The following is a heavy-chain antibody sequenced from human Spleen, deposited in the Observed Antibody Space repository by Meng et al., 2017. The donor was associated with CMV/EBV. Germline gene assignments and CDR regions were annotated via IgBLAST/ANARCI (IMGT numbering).Heavy chain of an antibody. Sequence: SETLSLTCAVYGGSFSNYYWSWIRQPPGRGLEWIGEIDHSGSTNYNPSLKSRVTISLDTSKNQFSLKLSSVTAADTAVYYCARQLGRYYGMDVWGQGTTVTVSS. D-gene: IGHD7-27*01. V-gene: IGHV4-34*01. CDR3: ARQLGRYYGMDV. CDR2: IDHSGST. J-gene: IGHJ6*02. CDR1: GGSFSNYY.